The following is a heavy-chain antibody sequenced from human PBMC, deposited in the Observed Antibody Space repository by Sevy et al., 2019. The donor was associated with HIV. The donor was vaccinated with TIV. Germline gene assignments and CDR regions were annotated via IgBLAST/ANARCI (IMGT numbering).Heavy chain of an antibody. CDR1: GGSMTSVNW. CDR2: IYHSGST. V-gene: IGHV4-4*02. D-gene: IGHD3-16*01. Sequence: SETLSLTCAVSGGSMTSVNWWHWVRQPPGKGLEWIGEIYHSGSTNYNPSLKSRVTISVDNSKNQFSLNLYSVTAADTAVYYCARGGETPRGFDPWGQGSLVTVSS. CDR3: ARGGETPRGFDP. J-gene: IGHJ5*02.